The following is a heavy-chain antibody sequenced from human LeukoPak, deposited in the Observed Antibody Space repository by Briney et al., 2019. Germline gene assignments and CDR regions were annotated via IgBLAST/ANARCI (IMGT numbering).Heavy chain of an antibody. Sequence: GGSLRLSCAASGFTFSSYGMHWVRQAPGKGLEWVAVISYDGSNKYYADSVKGRFTISRDNSKNTLYLQMNSLRAEDTAVYYCAKCLKGAVLMPDYWGQGTLVTVSS. CDR1: GFTFSSYG. J-gene: IGHJ4*02. CDR3: AKCLKGAVLMPDY. D-gene: IGHD2-8*01. V-gene: IGHV3-30*18. CDR2: ISYDGSNK.